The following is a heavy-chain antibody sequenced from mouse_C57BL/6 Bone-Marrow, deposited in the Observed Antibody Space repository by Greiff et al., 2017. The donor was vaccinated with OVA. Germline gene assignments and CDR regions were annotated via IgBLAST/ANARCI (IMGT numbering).Heavy chain of an antibody. V-gene: IGHV1-78*01. CDR3: AKKGLRRGFYFDY. D-gene: IGHD2-2*01. CDR2: IYPRDGST. J-gene: IGHJ2*01. CDR1: GYTFTDHT. Sequence: QVQLQQSDAELVKPGASVKISCKVSGYTFTDHTIHWMKQRPEQGLEWIGYIYPRDGSTKYNEKFKGKATLTADKSSSTAYMQLSSLTSEDSAVYFCAKKGLRRGFYFDYWGQGTTLTVSS.